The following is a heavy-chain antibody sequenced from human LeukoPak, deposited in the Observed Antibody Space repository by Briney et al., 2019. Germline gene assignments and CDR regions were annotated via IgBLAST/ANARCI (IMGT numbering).Heavy chain of an antibody. D-gene: IGHD6-6*01. CDR3: ARDEYSSSSGDLGLDY. CDR1: GSTFSTYG. J-gene: IGHJ4*02. V-gene: IGHV3-30*03. Sequence: GGSLRLSCAASGSTFSTYGMHWVRQAPGKGLEWVAVISYDGSNKYYADSVKGRFTISRDNSKNTLYLQMNSLRAEDTAVYYCARDEYSSSSGDLGLDYWGQGTLVTVSS. CDR2: ISYDGSNK.